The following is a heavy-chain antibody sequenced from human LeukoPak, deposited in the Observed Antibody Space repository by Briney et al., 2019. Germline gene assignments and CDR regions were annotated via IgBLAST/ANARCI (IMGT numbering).Heavy chain of an antibody. CDR2: INSDGSST. CDR1: GFTFSSYG. V-gene: IGHV3-74*01. D-gene: IGHD2-2*01. J-gene: IGHJ4*02. Sequence: GGSLRLSCAASGFTFSSYGMHWVRQAPGTGLVWVSLINSDGSSTNYADSVKGRFTISRDNAKNTLYLQMNSLRAEDTAVYYCATDVPAVTIFGYWGQGTLVTVSS. CDR3: ATDVPAVTIFGY.